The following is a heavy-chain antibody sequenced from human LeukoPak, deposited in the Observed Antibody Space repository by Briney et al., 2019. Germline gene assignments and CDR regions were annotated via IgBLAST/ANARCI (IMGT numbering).Heavy chain of an antibody. CDR2: ITSSSRYI. CDR1: GFTFTSYS. CDR3: ARDPGYCSSTSCYSYYFDC. V-gene: IGHV3-21*01. D-gene: IGHD2-2*01. Sequence: PGGSLRLSCAASGFTFTSYSMNWVRQAPGKGLEWVSSITSSSRYIYYADSVKGRSTISRDNAKNSLYLQMNSLRAEDTAVYYCARDPGYCSSTSCYSYYFDCWGQGTLVTVSS. J-gene: IGHJ4*02.